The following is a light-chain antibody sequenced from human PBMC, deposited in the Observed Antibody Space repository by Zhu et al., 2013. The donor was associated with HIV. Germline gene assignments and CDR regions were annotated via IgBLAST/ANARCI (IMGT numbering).Light chain of an antibody. Sequence: DIVLTQSPGTLSVSPGERATLSCRASRSVSSTYLAWYQQMPGQPPRLLIYGASKRATGISDRFSGSGSGTEFTLTISSLQSEDFAVYFCHQYNTWPRDTFGQGTKLEIK. CDR3: HQYNTWPRDT. V-gene: IGKV3D-15*01. CDR1: RSVSSTY. J-gene: IGKJ2*01. CDR2: GAS.